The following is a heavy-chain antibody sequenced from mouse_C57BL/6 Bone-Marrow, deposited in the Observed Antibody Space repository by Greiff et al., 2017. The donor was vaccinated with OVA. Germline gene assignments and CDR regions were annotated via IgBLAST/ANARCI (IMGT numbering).Heavy chain of an antibody. CDR2: IYPGSGNP. J-gene: IGHJ4*01. D-gene: IGHD3-2*02. Sequence: VQLQQSGAELVRPGASVKLSCKASGYTFTDYYINWVKQRPGQGLEWIARIYPGSGNPYYNEKFKGKATLTAEKSSSTAYMQLSSLTSEDSAVYFCARRGAQATFYYAMDYWGQGTSVTVSS. CDR1: GYTFTDYY. CDR3: ARRGAQATFYYAMDY. V-gene: IGHV1-76*01.